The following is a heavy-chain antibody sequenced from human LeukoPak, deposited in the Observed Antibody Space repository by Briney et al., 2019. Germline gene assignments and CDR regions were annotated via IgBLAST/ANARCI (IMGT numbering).Heavy chain of an antibody. V-gene: IGHV4-4*02. CDR1: GGSISSSNW. CDR2: IYHSGST. Sequence: PSETLSLTCAVSGGSISSSNWWSWFRQPPGKGLEWIGEIYHSGSTNYNPSLKSRVTISVDKSKNQFSLKLSSVTAADTAVYYCARVSSEVRYFDWLLPFDYWGQGTLVTVSS. J-gene: IGHJ4*02. CDR3: ARVSSEVRYFDWLLPFDY. D-gene: IGHD3-9*01.